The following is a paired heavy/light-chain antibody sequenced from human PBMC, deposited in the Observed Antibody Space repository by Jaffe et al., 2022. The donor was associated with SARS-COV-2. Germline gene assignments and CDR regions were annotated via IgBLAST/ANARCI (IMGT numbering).Heavy chain of an antibody. CDR1: GFTFKSHA. Sequence: QVHLVESGGGVVQPGGSLRLSCSASGFTFKSHALHWVRQGPGKGLEWVAVISSDGNRKFYADSVKGRFTFSRDNSKNTLSLQMDSLRPEDSAVYYCVRGIDGVWFEELLRRAYHMDVWGKGTTVTVSS. J-gene: IGHJ6*03. V-gene: IGHV3-30*01. CDR2: ISSDGNRK. CDR3: VRGIDGVWFEELLRRAYHMDV. D-gene: IGHD3-10*01.
Light chain of an antibody. CDR3: MQALQTPIT. J-gene: IGKJ5*01. CDR2: LAS. CDR1: QSLLHSNGNNY. Sequence: IVMTQSALSRPVTPGEPASISCRSSQSLLHSNGNNYLEWYVQKPGQSPQLLIYLASNRASGIPDRFSASGSGTDFTLRISRVEAEDVGVYYCMQALQTPITFGQGTRLEIK. V-gene: IGKV2-28*01.